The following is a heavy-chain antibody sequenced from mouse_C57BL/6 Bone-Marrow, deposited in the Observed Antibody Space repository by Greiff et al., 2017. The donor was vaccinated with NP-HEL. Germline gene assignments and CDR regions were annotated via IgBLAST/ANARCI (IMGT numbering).Heavy chain of an antibody. D-gene: IGHD2-3*01. Sequence: EVKLMESGGDLVKPGGSLKLSCAASGFTFSSYGMSWVRQTPDKRLEWVATISSGGSYTYYPDSVKGRFTISRDNAKNTLYLQMSSLKSEDTAMYYCARFYDGYVYAMDYWGQGTSVTVSS. J-gene: IGHJ4*01. CDR1: GFTFSSYG. V-gene: IGHV5-6*01. CDR3: ARFYDGYVYAMDY. CDR2: ISSGGSYT.